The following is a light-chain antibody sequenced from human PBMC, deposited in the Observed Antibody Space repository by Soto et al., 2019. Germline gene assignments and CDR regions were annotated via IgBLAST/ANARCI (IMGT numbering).Light chain of an antibody. CDR1: QAISSY. J-gene: IGKJ4*01. CDR2: VAS. V-gene: IGKV1-9*01. Sequence: DIQLTQSPSFLSASVGDRVTITCRASQAISSYLAWYQQKPGQAPHLLIYVASTLQCGVPSRFSGAGSGTEFTLTISSLQPEDFATYYCQQLNSYPTVTFGGGTKVEIK. CDR3: QQLNSYPTVT.